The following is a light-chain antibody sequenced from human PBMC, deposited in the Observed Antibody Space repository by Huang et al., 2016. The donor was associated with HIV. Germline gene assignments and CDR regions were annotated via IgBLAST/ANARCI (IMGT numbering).Light chain of an antibody. CDR1: QSVSTN. V-gene: IGKV3-15*01. Sequence: EIVMTQSPATLSVSPGERATLSCRASQSVSTNLAWYQQKAGQAPRRLMYGTSTRATGVPARFSGSGSGTEFTLTISSLQSEDFAVYYCHQYNNWPPLTFGGGTRVEIK. CDR2: GTS. CDR3: HQYNNWPPLT. J-gene: IGKJ4*01.